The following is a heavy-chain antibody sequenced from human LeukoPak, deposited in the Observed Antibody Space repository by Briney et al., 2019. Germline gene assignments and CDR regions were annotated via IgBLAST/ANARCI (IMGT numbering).Heavy chain of an antibody. CDR2: ISAYNGNT. Sequence: ASAKVSCKASGYTFTSYGISWVRQAPGQGLEWMGWISAYNGNTNYAQKLQGRVTMTTDTSTSTAYMELRSLRSDDTAVYYCARSYCIGTNCYSHLFDYWGQGTLITVSS. CDR1: GYTFTSYG. D-gene: IGHD2-2*01. V-gene: IGHV1-18*01. CDR3: ARSYCIGTNCYSHLFDY. J-gene: IGHJ4*02.